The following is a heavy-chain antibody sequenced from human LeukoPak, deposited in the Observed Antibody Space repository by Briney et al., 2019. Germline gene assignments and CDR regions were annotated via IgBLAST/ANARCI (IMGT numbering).Heavy chain of an antibody. CDR3: ARGSPPRRNYDSRGYYSYYFDY. CDR1: GYTFTSYG. CDR2: ISAYNGNT. Sequence: GASVKVSCTASGYTFTSYGISWVRQAPGQGLEWMGWISAYNGNTHYAQKLQGRVTMTTDTSTSTVYMELRSLRSDDTAVYYCARGSPPRRNYDSRGYYSYYFDYWGQGTLVTVSS. D-gene: IGHD3-22*01. V-gene: IGHV1-18*01. J-gene: IGHJ4*02.